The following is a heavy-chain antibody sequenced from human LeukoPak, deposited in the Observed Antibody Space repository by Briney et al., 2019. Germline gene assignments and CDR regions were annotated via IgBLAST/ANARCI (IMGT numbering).Heavy chain of an antibody. V-gene: IGHV3-66*01. CDR3: AGGKQTIGGFDY. CDR2: IYSGGTT. CDR1: GFTVTSNY. J-gene: IGHJ4*02. Sequence: GGSLRLSCVVSGFTVTSNYMSWVRQAPGKGLEWVSVIYSGGTTNYADSVKGRFTVYRDNSKNTLYLQMNSLRAEDTAVYYCAGGKQTIGGFDYWGQGTLVTVSS. D-gene: IGHD3-10*01.